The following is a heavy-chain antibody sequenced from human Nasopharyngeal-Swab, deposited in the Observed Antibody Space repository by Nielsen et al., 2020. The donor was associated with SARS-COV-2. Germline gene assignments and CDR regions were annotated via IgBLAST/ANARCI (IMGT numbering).Heavy chain of an antibody. D-gene: IGHD3-3*01. J-gene: IGHJ6*03. V-gene: IGHV4-31*02. CDR3: ARDRVKTIFGVVLTSHMDV. CDR2: IYYSGST. Sequence: WIRQPPRKGLEWIGYIYYSGSTYYNPSLKSRVTISVDTSKNQFSLKLSSVTAAGTAVYYCARDRVKTIFGVVLTSHMDVWGKGTTVTVSS.